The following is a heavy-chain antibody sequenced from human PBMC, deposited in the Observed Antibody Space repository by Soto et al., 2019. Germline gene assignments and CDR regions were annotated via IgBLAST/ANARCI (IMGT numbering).Heavy chain of an antibody. CDR1: DGSISIGGYA. Sequence: PSETLSLTCAFSDGSISIGGYAKSWIRQPPGEGLEWIGYIYHSGSTYYNPSLKSRVTISVDRSKNQFCLKLRSVTAADTAVYYCARRAGCSSTSCYTWFDPWGQGTLVTVSS. CDR2: IYHSGST. D-gene: IGHD2-2*02. CDR3: ARRAGCSSTSCYTWFDP. V-gene: IGHV4-30-2*01. J-gene: IGHJ5*02.